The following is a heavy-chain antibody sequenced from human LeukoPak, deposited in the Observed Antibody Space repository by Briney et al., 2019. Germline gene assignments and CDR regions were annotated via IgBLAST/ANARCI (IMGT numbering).Heavy chain of an antibody. D-gene: IGHD3-16*02. J-gene: IGHJ4*02. V-gene: IGHV4-59*01. Sequence: SETLSLTCTVSGGSISSYYWSWIRQPPGKGLEWIGYIYYSGSTNYNPSLKSRVTISVDTSKNQFSLKLSSVTAADTAVYYCARGDYDYVWGSYRFDYWAREPWSPSPQ. CDR3: ARGDYDYVWGSYRFDY. CDR1: GGSISSYY. CDR2: IYYSGST.